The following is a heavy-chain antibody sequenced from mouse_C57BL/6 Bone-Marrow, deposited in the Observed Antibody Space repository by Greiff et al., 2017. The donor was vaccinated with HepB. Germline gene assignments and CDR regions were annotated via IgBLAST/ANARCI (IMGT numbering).Heavy chain of an antibody. V-gene: IGHV5-17*01. CDR2: ISSGSSTI. CDR1: GFTFSDYG. Sequence: EVQVVESGGGLVKPGGSLKLSCAASGFTFSDYGMHWVRQAPEKGLEWVAYISSGSSTIYYADTVKGRFTISRDNAKNTLFLQMTSLRSEDTAMYYCARPYYGEGFAYWGQGTLVTVSA. J-gene: IGHJ3*01. D-gene: IGHD2-13*01. CDR3: ARPYYGEGFAY.